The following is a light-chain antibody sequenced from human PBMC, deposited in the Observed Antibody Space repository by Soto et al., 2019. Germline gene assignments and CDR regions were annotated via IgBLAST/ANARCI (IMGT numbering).Light chain of an antibody. CDR1: SGDVGFYNF. J-gene: IGLJ1*01. Sequence: QSVLTQPPSASGCPGQSLTSSCTWTSGDVGFYNFVSWYQQRPGKAPKLVIYEVTKRPSGVPDRFSGSKSGSTASLTVSGLQADDEAEYYCASYAGTKLFVFGSGTKVTVL. V-gene: IGLV2-8*01. CDR3: ASYAGTKLFV. CDR2: EVT.